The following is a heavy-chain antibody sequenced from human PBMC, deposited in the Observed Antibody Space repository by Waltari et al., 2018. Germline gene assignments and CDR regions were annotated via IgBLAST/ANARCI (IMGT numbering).Heavy chain of an antibody. CDR1: GGTFSSYA. J-gene: IGHJ3*02. D-gene: IGHD5-12*01. CDR2: VSPIFGTA. V-gene: IGHV1-69*05. Sequence: QVQLVQSGAEVKKPGSSVKVSCKASGGTFSSYAISWVRQAPGQGLEWMGGVSPIFGTANYAQKFQGRVTITTDESTSTAYMELSSLRSEDTAVYYCARGPVEMATIGGHGAFDIWGQGTMVTVSS. CDR3: ARGPVEMATIGGHGAFDI.